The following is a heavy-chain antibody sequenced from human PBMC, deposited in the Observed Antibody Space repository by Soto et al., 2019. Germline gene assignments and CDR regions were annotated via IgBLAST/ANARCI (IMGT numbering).Heavy chain of an antibody. D-gene: IGHD6-13*01. V-gene: IGHV1-69*01. Sequence: QVQLVQSGSEVKMPGSSVKVSCKTSGGTFSRHAINWVRQAPGQGLEWMGGIIPLFGTTNYAQKFKGRVTISADEXXXXXXMELSSLTSEDAAVYYCARAAIHGSSWYFWFDPWGQGTLVTVSS. CDR3: ARAAIHGSSWYFWFDP. CDR2: IIPLFGTT. CDR1: GGTFSRHA. J-gene: IGHJ5*02.